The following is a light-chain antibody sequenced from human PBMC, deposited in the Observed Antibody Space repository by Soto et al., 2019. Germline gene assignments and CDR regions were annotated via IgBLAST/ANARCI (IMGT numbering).Light chain of an antibody. CDR3: QQSYSTPYT. V-gene: IGKV1-39*01. CDR2: AAS. CDR1: QSISSY. Sequence: DIQMTQSPSSLSASVGDRVTITCRASQSISSYLNWYHQKPGKAPKLLIYAASSVQSGVPSRFSGSGSGTDFTLTISSLQPEDVATYYCQQSYSTPYTFGQGTKLEIK. J-gene: IGKJ2*01.